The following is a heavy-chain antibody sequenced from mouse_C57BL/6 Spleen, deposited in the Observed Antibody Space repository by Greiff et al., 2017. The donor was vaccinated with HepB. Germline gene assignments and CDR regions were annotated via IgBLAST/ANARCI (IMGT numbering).Heavy chain of an antibody. CDR1: GFTFSSYA. J-gene: IGHJ1*03. D-gene: IGHD2-13*01. Sequence: EVHLVESGGGLVKPGGSLKLSCAASGFTFSSYAMSWVRQTPEKRLEWVATISDGGSYTYYPDNVKGRFTISRDNAKNNRYLQMSHLKSEDTAMYYCARDDCGWYFDVWGTGTTVTVSS. CDR3: ARDDCGWYFDV. V-gene: IGHV5-4*01. CDR2: ISDGGSYT.